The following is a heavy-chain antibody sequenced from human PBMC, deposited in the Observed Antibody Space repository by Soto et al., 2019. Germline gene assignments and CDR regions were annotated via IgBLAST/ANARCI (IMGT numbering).Heavy chain of an antibody. J-gene: IGHJ4*02. CDR1: GGSISSYY. V-gene: IGHV4-59*08. Sequence: QVQLQESGPGLVKPSETLSLTCTVSGGSISSYYWSWIRQPPGKGLEWIGYIYYSASTKYSPSLKSRVTISVDTSKNKFSLNLSSVTAADTAVYYFARHLPYCGGDCYSLYYWGQGTLVTVSS. CDR2: IYYSAST. CDR3: ARHLPYCGGDCYSLYY. D-gene: IGHD2-21*02.